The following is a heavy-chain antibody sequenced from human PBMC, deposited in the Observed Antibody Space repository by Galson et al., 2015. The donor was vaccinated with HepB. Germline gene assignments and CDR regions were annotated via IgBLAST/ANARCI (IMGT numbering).Heavy chain of an antibody. CDR1: GFTFSNYA. D-gene: IGHD1-14*01. V-gene: IGHV3-23*01. CDR3: AKDAFSYNQVFDPFDL. Sequence: SLRLSCAASGFTFSNYAMNWVRQAPGKGPEWVSHIGGTNGATFYADSAKGRFAVSRDNSGNTLYLQMDSLRAEDTAIYYCAKDAFSYNQVFDPFDLWGQGTMVTVSS. CDR2: IGGTNGAT. J-gene: IGHJ3*01.